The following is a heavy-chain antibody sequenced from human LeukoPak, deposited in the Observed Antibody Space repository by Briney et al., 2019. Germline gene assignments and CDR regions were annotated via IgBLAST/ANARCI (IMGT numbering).Heavy chain of an antibody. D-gene: IGHD6-13*01. Sequence: GASVTVSCKASGYTFTGYYMHWVRQAPGQGLEWMGWINPNSGGTNYAQKFQGRVTMTRDTSISTAYMELSRLRSDDTAVYYCAKDASYSSSWYGYYYYYMDVWGKGTTVTISS. V-gene: IGHV1-2*02. CDR2: INPNSGGT. J-gene: IGHJ6*03. CDR3: AKDASYSSSWYGYYYYYMDV. CDR1: GYTFTGYY.